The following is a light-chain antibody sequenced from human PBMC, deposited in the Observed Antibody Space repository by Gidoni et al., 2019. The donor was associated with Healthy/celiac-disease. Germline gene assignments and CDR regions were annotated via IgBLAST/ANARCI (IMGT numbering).Light chain of an antibody. V-gene: IGLV1-40*01. CDR2: ANR. CDR1: SSNLGAGHH. J-gene: IGLJ1*01. CDR3: QSYDTSLSAYV. Sequence: QSVLTQPPSVSGAPVQKITISCTGSSSNLGAGHHVHWYQHLPGTAPKVLIFANRNRPSGVPDRFSASKSGTSASLVITGLQPEDETDYYCQSYDTSLSAYVFGTGTKVTVL.